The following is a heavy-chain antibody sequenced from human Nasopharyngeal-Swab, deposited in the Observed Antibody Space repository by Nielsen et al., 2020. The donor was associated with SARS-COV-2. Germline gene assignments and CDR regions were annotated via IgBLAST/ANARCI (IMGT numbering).Heavy chain of an antibody. CDR1: GFTFSSYA. CDR3: ARVLKVPPSDYYYYYMDV. J-gene: IGHJ6*03. D-gene: IGHD3-10*01. Sequence: GESLKISCAASGFTFSSYAMHWVRQAPGKGLEWVAVISYDGSNKYYADSVKGRFTISRDNSKNTLYLQMNSLRAEDTAVYYCARVLKVPPSDYYYYYMDVWGKGTTVTVSS. V-gene: IGHV3-30-3*01. CDR2: ISYDGSNK.